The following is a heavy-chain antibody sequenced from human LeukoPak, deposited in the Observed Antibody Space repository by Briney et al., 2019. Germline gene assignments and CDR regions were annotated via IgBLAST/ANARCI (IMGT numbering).Heavy chain of an antibody. Sequence: SETLSLTCAVSGGSISSGGYSWSWIRQPPGKGLEWIGYIYHSGSTYYNPSLKSRVTIPVDRSKNQFSLKLSSVTAADTAVYYCARYHYGSGSYYKGFDYWGQGTLVTVSS. D-gene: IGHD3-10*01. CDR3: ARYHYGSGSYYKGFDY. J-gene: IGHJ4*02. CDR1: GGSISSGGYS. CDR2: IYHSGST. V-gene: IGHV4-30-2*01.